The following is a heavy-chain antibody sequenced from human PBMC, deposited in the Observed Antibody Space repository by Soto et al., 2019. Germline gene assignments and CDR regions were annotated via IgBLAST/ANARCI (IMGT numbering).Heavy chain of an antibody. Sequence: PGGSLRLSCAASGFTFSSHAMSWVRQSPGKGLEWVSGISGSGGSTHYADSVKGRFSISRDNSKNTLYQQMSSLRAEDTAVYYCAKDLTRLTTVAKNFDSWGQGTLVTVSS. D-gene: IGHD4-17*01. CDR2: ISGSGGST. CDR3: AKDLTRLTTVAKNFDS. J-gene: IGHJ4*02. V-gene: IGHV3-23*01. CDR1: GFTFSSHA.